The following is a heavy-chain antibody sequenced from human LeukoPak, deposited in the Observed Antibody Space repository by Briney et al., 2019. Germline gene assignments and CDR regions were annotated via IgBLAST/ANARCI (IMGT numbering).Heavy chain of an antibody. CDR2: IYSDNT. CDR1: GFTFSSYG. V-gene: IGHV3-53*01. J-gene: IGHJ4*02. D-gene: IGHD4/OR15-4a*01. Sequence: GPLRLSCAASGFTFSSYGMSWVRQAPGKGLEWVSFIYSDNTHYSDSVKGRFTISRDNSKNTLYLQMNSLRAEDTAVYYCARRAGAYSHPYDYWGQGTLVTVSS. CDR3: ARRAGAYSHPYDY.